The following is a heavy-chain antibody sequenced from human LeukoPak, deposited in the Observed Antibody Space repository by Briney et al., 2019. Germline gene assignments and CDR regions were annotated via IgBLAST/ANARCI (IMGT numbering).Heavy chain of an antibody. D-gene: IGHD6-19*01. J-gene: IGHJ4*02. CDR3: ARAGGDVGWYGTIDY. Sequence: SQTLSLTCNVSGGSISSGSYYWSWIRQPAGKGLEWIGHIYTSGSTSYNPSLQSRVSISVDTSKHQFSLKVTSVTAADTGVYYCARAGGDVGWYGTIDYWGQGTLVTVSS. V-gene: IGHV4-61*09. CDR1: GGSISSGSYY. CDR2: IYTSGST.